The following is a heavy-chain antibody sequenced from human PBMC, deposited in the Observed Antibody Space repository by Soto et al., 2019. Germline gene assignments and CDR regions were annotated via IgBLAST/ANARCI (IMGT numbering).Heavy chain of an antibody. J-gene: IGHJ5*02. Sequence: PSETLSLTCAVSGGSIRSGGYSWSWIRQPPGKGLEWIGYIYHSGSTYYNPSLKSRVTISVDRSKNQFSLKLSSVTAADTAVYSCARVRNSYDRSRYPAYNWFDPWGQGTLVTVSS. CDR3: ARVRNSYDRSRYPAYNWFDP. D-gene: IGHD3-22*01. V-gene: IGHV4-30-2*01. CDR2: IYHSGST. CDR1: GGSIRSGGYS.